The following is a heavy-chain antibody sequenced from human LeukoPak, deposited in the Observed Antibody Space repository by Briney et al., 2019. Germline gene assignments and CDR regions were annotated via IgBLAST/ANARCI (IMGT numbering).Heavy chain of an antibody. Sequence: AASVKVSCKASGYTFTSYYMHWVRQAPGQGLEWMGIINPSGGSTSYAQKFQGRVTMTTDTSTSTAYMELRSLRSDDTAVYYCARDLGYCSGGSCLPDYWGQGTLVTVSS. J-gene: IGHJ4*02. CDR2: INPSGGST. V-gene: IGHV1-46*01. CDR1: GYTFTSYY. D-gene: IGHD2-15*01. CDR3: ARDLGYCSGGSCLPDY.